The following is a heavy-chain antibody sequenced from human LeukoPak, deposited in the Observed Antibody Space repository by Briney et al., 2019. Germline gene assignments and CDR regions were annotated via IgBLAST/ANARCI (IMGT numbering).Heavy chain of an antibody. V-gene: IGHV3-30*02. CDR2: IRYDGSNK. CDR1: GFTFSSYG. CDR3: ATVQYSSSWHWFDP. Sequence: GGSLRLSCAASGFTFSSYGMHWVRQAPGKGLEWVAFIRYDGSNKYYADSVKGRFTISRDNSKNTLYLQMNSLRAEDTAVYYCATVQYSSSWHWFDPWGQGTLVTVSS. D-gene: IGHD6-13*01. J-gene: IGHJ5*02.